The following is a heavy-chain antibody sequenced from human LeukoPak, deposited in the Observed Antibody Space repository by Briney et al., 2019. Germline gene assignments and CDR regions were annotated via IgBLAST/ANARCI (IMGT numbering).Heavy chain of an antibody. CDR2: IIPILGIA. D-gene: IGHD4-23*01. CDR3: ARVSSGNGAVDI. J-gene: IGHJ3*02. CDR1: GGTFSSYA. V-gene: IGHV1-69*04. Sequence: SVKVSCKASGGTFSSYAISWVRQAPGQGLEWMGRIIPILGIANYAQKFQGRVTITADKSTSTAYMELSSLRSEDTAVYYCARVSSGNGAVDIWGQGTMVTVSS.